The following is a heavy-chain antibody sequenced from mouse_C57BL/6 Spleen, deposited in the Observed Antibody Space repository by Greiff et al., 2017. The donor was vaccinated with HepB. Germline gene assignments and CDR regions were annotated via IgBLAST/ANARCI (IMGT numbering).Heavy chain of an antibody. V-gene: IGHV1-9*01. Sequence: VKLMESGAELMKPGASVKLSCKATGYTFTGYWIEWVKQRPGHGLEWIGEILPGSCSTNYNEKFKGKATFTADTSSNTAYMQLSSLTTVNSAIYYCARYYVYEEYFDYWGQGTTPTVSS. J-gene: IGHJ2*01. CDR2: ILPGSCST. CDR3: ARYYVYEEYFDY. CDR1: GYTFTGYW. D-gene: IGHD2-14*01.